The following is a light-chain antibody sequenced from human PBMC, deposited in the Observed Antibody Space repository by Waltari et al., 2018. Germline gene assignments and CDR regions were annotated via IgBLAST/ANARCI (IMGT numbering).Light chain of an antibody. CDR3: MQVLQFPDT. CDR2: LAS. CDR1: QCLLHSNGYNY. V-gene: IGKV2-28*01. Sequence: IVMTQSPLSLPVTPGERASISCRCSQCLLHSNGYNYLAWYLKNPGQSPQLLSYLASNRASGVPDSFIGSGSGTDVTLKISRVEAEYVGIYYCMQVLQFPDTFGQGTRLEIK. J-gene: IGKJ5*01.